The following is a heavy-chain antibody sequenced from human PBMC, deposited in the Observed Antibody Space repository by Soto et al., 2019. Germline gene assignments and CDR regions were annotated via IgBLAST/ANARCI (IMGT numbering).Heavy chain of an antibody. CDR2: ISSSSSYI. CDR3: ARALAVAFDY. J-gene: IGHJ4*02. CDR1: GFTFSSYS. Sequence: PGGSLRLSCAASGFTFSSYSMNWVRQAPGKGLEWASSISSSSSYIYYADSVKGRFTISRDNAKNSLYLQMNSLRAEDTAVYYCARALAVAFDYWGQGTLVTVSS. V-gene: IGHV3-21*01. D-gene: IGHD6-19*01.